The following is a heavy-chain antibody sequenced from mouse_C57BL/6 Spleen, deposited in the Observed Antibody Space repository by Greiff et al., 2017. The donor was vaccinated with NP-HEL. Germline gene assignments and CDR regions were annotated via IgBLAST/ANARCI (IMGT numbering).Heavy chain of an antibody. CDR3: ARGGGLPAWFAY. CDR2: IDPSDSYT. J-gene: IGHJ3*01. CDR1: GYTFTSYW. Sequence: QVQLQQPGAELVKPGASVKLSCKASGYTFTSYWMQWVKQRPGQGLEWIGEIDPSDSYTNYNQKFKGKATVTVDTSSSTAYMQLSSLTSEDSAVYYCARGGGLPAWFAYWGQGTLVTVSA. V-gene: IGHV1-50*01. D-gene: IGHD2-4*01.